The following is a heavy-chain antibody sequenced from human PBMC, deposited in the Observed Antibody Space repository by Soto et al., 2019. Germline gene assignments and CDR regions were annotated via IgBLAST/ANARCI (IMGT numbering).Heavy chain of an antibody. CDR1: GGSISSYY. CDR2: IYYSGST. Sequence: QVQLQESGPGLVKPSETLSLTCTVSGGSISSYYWSWIRQPPGKGLEWIGYIYYSGSTNYNPSLKSRVTISVDTSKNQFSLKLSSVTAADTAVYYCARDMPRYYYGSGSYYNPWYYYGMDVWGQGTTVTVSS. V-gene: IGHV4-59*01. J-gene: IGHJ6*02. D-gene: IGHD3-10*01. CDR3: ARDMPRYYYGSGSYYNPWYYYGMDV.